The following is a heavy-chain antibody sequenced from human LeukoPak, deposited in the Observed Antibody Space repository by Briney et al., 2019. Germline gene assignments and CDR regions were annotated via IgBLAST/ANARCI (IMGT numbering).Heavy chain of an antibody. V-gene: IGHV3-23*01. CDR1: GITFRRFA. Sequence: GGSLRLSCAASGITFRRFAMSWVRQAPGKGLEYVSGISNSGGITSYGDFVKGRFTISRDNSKNTLYLRMNSLRAEDTAVYYCAKDKGGSYYPAYFDYWGQGTLVTVSS. J-gene: IGHJ4*02. CDR2: ISNSGGIT. CDR3: AKDKGGSYYPAYFDY. D-gene: IGHD1-26*01.